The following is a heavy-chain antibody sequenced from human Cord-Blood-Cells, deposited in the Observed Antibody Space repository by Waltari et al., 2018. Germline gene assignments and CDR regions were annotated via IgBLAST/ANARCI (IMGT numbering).Heavy chain of an antibody. Sequence: QVQLVQSGAEVKKPGASVKVSCKASGYTFTSYDINWVRQATGQGLEWMGWMHPNSGNTGYAQKFQGRVTITRNTSISTAYMELSSLRSEDTAVYYCAGKYNWNYGDAFDIWGQGTMVTVSS. CDR3: AGKYNWNYGDAFDI. V-gene: IGHV1-8*03. CDR1: GYTFTSYD. CDR2: MHPNSGNT. J-gene: IGHJ3*02. D-gene: IGHD1-7*01.